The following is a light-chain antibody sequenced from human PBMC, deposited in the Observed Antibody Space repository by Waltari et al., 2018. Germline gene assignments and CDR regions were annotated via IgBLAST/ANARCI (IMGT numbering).Light chain of an antibody. CDR3: SSFAGSSQML. J-gene: IGLJ2*01. Sequence: QSALTQPPSASGSPGQSVTISCTGTSSDVGGFDYVSWYQQHPGKVPRLMIYEVSKRPSGVHDRFSGSKSGNTASLTVSGLQVEDEADYYCSSFAGSSQMLFGGGTKLTVL. V-gene: IGLV2-8*01. CDR2: EVS. CDR1: SSDVGGFDY.